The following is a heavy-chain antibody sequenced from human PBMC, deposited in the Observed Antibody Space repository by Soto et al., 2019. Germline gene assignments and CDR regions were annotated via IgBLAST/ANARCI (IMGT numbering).Heavy chain of an antibody. CDR3: ARIKWGLYYYNGMDV. CDR1: GYSFSDYF. V-gene: IGHV1-2*02. J-gene: IGHJ6*02. Sequence: GASVKVSFKPSGYSFSDYFIQWVRQAPGQGLEWVAWINPKTAATNYAKKFQGRVSLTWDTSSTTAYMELTRLRPDDTAVYYCARIKWGLYYYNGMDVWGQGTTVTVSS. CDR2: INPKTAAT. D-gene: IGHD1-26*01.